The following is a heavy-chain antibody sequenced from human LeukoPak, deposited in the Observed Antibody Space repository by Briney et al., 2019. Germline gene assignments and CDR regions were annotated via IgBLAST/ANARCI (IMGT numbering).Heavy chain of an antibody. CDR1: GGSFSGYY. CDR2: INHSGST. Sequence: SETLSLTCAVYGGSFSGYYWSWIRQPSGKGLEWIGEINHSGSTNYNPSLKSRVTISVDTSKNQFSLELSSVTAADTAVYYCARVVGVFDYWGQGTLVTVSS. V-gene: IGHV4-34*01. CDR3: ARVVGVFDY. D-gene: IGHD2-21*01. J-gene: IGHJ4*02.